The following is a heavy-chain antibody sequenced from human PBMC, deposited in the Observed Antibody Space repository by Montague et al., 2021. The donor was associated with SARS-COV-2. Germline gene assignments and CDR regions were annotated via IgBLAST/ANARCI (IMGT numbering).Heavy chain of an antibody. CDR2: VLYNKGT. J-gene: IGHJ4*02. D-gene: IGHD3-9*01. V-gene: IGHV4-59*08. CDR1: GVSVTDYY. Sequence: SETLSLTCTVSGVSVTDYYWSWIRQPPGKGLEWVGDVLYNKGTNFNPSLKSRLAISVDTPKNQFSLRLTSVTAADTAFYYCFRHPHYDGLNGPLDFWDQGTLVTVSS. CDR3: FRHPHYDGLNGPLDF.